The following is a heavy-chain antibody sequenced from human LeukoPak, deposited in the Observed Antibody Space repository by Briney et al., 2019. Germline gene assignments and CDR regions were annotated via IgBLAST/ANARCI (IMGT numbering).Heavy chain of an antibody. Sequence: AETLSLTCAVYGGSFSGYYWSWIRQPPGKGLEWIGEINHSGSTNYNPSLKSRVTISVDTSKNQFSLKLSSVTAADTAVYYWARVAPYIVVVVAATRVGAFDIWGQGTMVTVSS. CDR1: GGSFSGYY. J-gene: IGHJ3*02. V-gene: IGHV4-34*01. D-gene: IGHD2-15*01. CDR3: ARVAPYIVVVVAATRVGAFDI. CDR2: INHSGST.